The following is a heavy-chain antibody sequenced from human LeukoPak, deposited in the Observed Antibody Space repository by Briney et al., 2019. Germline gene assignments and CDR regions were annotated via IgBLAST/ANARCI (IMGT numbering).Heavy chain of an antibody. J-gene: IGHJ4*02. CDR2: INPNSGGT. V-gene: IGHV1-2*02. CDR1: GYTFTGYY. CDR3: ARDLFTRQDFFVYSSGWPD. Sequence: ASVKVSCKASGYTFTGYYMHWVRQAPGQGLEWMGWINPNSGGTNYAQKFQGRVTMTRDTSISAAYMELSRLRSDDTAVYYCARDLFTRQDFFVYSSGWPDWGQGTLVTVSS. D-gene: IGHD6-19*01.